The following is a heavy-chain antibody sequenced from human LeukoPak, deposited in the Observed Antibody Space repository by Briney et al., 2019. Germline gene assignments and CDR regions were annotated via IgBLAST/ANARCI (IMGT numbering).Heavy chain of an antibody. V-gene: IGHV3-23*01. CDR3: AKDHDNTDYYYYFDS. Sequence: GGSLRISCAASVFNFDAYAMSWVRQAPGKGLEWVSGISKSGRTTFYTDSVKGRFTISRDNSKNTLHLQMNRLRAEDTALYYCAKDHDNTDYYYYFDSWGQGTLVTVSS. CDR1: VFNFDAYA. D-gene: IGHD2-21*01. J-gene: IGHJ4*02. CDR2: ISKSGRTT.